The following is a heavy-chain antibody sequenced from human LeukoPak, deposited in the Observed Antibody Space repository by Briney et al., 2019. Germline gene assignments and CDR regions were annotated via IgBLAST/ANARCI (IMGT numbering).Heavy chain of an antibody. V-gene: IGHV3-13*01. D-gene: IGHD3-10*01. CDR1: GFTFSSYD. J-gene: IGHJ6*04. Sequence: PGVSLRLSCAASGFTFSSYDMYWVRQSTGEGLEWVSAINIAGDTYYAASVKGRFTISRENAKNSLSLQMNSLRAGDTAVYYCARGVPFGEKGIDVWGKGTTVTVSS. CDR3: ARGVPFGEKGIDV. CDR2: INIAGDT.